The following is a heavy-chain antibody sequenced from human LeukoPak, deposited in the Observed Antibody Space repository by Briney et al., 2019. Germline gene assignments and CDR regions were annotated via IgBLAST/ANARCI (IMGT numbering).Heavy chain of an antibody. Sequence: GESLKISCKGSGYTFTNYWIAWVRQMPGKGLEWMGIIYPGDPDTKYSPSFQGQVTISADKSISTAYLQWSSLKATDTAMYYCARSYNWNYRRFDPWGQGTLVTVSS. J-gene: IGHJ5*02. CDR2: IYPGDPDT. CDR3: ARSYNWNYRRFDP. CDR1: GYTFTNYW. D-gene: IGHD1-7*01. V-gene: IGHV5-51*01.